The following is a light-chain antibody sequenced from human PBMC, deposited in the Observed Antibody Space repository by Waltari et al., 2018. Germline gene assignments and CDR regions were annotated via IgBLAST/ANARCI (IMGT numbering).Light chain of an antibody. V-gene: IGLV2-8*01. Sequence: QSALTQPPSASGSPGQSVTISCTGTSSDVGGSNYVSWYQQHPGKAPKLMIYDVSKRPSGVPDRFSGSKSGNTASLTVSGLQAEDEADYYCSSFAGSPVVFGGGTKLTVL. CDR3: SSFAGSPVV. J-gene: IGLJ2*01. CDR1: SSDVGGSNY. CDR2: DVS.